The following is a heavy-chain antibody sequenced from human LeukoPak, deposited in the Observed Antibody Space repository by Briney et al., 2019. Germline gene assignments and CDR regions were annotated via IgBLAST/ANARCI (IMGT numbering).Heavy chain of an antibody. D-gene: IGHD2-2*01. CDR1: GYTFTSYY. CDR3: ARDLTRRFDP. CDR2: INPSGGST. Sequence: ASVKVSCKASGYTFTSYYMHWVRQAPGQGLEWMGIINPSGGSTSYAQKFQGRATMTRDMSTSTVYMELSSLRSEDTAVYYCARDLTRRFDPWGQGTLVTVSS. J-gene: IGHJ5*02. V-gene: IGHV1-46*01.